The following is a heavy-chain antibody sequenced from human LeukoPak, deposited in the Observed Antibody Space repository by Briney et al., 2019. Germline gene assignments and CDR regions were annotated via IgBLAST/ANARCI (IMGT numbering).Heavy chain of an antibody. D-gene: IGHD2-21*02. Sequence: GGSLRLSCAASGFTFSSYWMHWVRQAPGKGLVWVSRINSDGSSTSYADSVKGRFTISRDNAKNTLYPQMNSLRAEDTAVYYCARDRYCGGDCYSSDAFDVWGQGTMVTVSS. J-gene: IGHJ3*01. CDR3: ARDRYCGGDCYSSDAFDV. V-gene: IGHV3-74*01. CDR2: INSDGSST. CDR1: GFTFSSYW.